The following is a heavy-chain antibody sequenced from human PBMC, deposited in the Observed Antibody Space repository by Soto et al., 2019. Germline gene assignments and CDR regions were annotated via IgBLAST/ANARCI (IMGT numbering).Heavy chain of an antibody. V-gene: IGHV3-23*01. J-gene: IGHJ4*02. CDR1: GFTFSSYA. D-gene: IGHD5-18*01. Sequence: PGGSLRLSCAASGFTFSSYAMSWVRQAPGKGLEWVSAISGSGGSTYYADSVKGRFTISRDNSKNTLYLQMNSLRAEDTAVYYCAGDRGPCTAMPTGSDYWGQGTLVTVSS. CDR2: ISGSGGST. CDR3: AGDRGPCTAMPTGSDY.